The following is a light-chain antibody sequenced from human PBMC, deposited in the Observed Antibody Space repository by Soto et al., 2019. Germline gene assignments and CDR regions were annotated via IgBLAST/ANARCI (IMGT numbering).Light chain of an antibody. CDR2: LNSDGSH. CDR1: SGHSSYA. V-gene: IGLV4-69*01. CDR3: QTWGTGIQV. J-gene: IGLJ1*01. Sequence: QPVLTQSPSASASLGASVKLTCTLSSGHSSYAIAWHQQQPEKGPRYLMKLNSDGSHSKGDGIPDRFSVSSSGAISSLQSEVEADYYCQTWGTGIQVFGTGTKLTVL.